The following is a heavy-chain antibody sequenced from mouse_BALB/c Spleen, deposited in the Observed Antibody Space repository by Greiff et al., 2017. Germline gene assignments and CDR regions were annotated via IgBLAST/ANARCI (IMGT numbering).Heavy chain of an antibody. J-gene: IGHJ3*01. CDR3: ARGGSTMITTFAY. V-gene: IGHV1S29*02. CDR2: IYPYNGGT. Sequence: DVQLVESGPELVKPGASVKISCKASGYTFTDYNMHWVKQSHGKSLEWIGYIYPYNGGTGYNQKFKSKATLTVDNSSSTAYMELRSLTSEDSAVYYCARGGSTMITTFAYWGQGTLVTVSA. CDR1: GYTFTDYN. D-gene: IGHD2-4*01.